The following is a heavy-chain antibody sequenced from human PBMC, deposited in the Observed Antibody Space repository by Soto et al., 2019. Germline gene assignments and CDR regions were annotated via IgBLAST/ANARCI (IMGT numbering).Heavy chain of an antibody. CDR2: IWYDGRKK. CDR3: ARVRYCSGGGCYDAFDI. J-gene: IGHJ3*02. D-gene: IGHD2-15*01. CDR1: GFTFSSYG. Sequence: PGGSLRLSCAASGFTFSSYGMHWVRQAPGKGLEWVAVIWYDGRKKYYADSVKGRFTISRDNSKNTLYLQMNSLRAEDTAVYYCARVRYCSGGGCYDAFDIWGQGTMVTVSS. V-gene: IGHV3-33*01.